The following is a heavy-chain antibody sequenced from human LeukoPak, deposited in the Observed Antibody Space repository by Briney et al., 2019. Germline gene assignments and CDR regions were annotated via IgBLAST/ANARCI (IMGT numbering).Heavy chain of an antibody. J-gene: IGHJ6*02. Sequence: GGSLRLSCAASGFIFSSYWMNWVRRAPGKGLEWLANIKEDGSKKYYVDSVKGRFTISRDNAKNSLYLQMDSLRAEDTAVYYCARDPGRQYSSIADVWGQGTTVTVSS. D-gene: IGHD6-19*01. V-gene: IGHV3-7*03. CDR3: ARDPGRQYSSIADV. CDR1: GFIFSSYW. CDR2: IKEDGSKK.